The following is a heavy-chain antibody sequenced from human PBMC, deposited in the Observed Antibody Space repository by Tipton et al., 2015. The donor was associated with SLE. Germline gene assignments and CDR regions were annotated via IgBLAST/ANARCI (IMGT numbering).Heavy chain of an antibody. Sequence: TLSLTCIVSGDSISSSTYYWGWIRQPPGKGLEWVGTVYYSGNTYYNPSLKTRITISADTSKNQLSLRLISVTAADTAVYYCARDPYGDSDGRYFQDWGQGTLVTVSS. V-gene: IGHV4-39*07. J-gene: IGHJ1*01. D-gene: IGHD4-17*01. CDR1: GDSISSSTYY. CDR3: ARDPYGDSDGRYFQD. CDR2: VYYSGNT.